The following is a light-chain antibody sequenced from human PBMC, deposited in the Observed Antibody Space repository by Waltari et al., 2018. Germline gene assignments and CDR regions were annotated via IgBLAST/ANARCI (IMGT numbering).Light chain of an antibody. CDR1: SSDVGGYNY. J-gene: IGLJ2*01. Sequence: LPQPAPGLGPPGQALTLTCTGTSSDVGGYNYVFWYQHHPGTAPKRMIYDVRKRPSGVCNLFSGSKSGNAASLTISGLQAEDDADYYCCSYAGSSTHVLFGGGTKLTV. V-gene: IGLV2-23*02. CDR3: CSYAGSSTHVL. CDR2: DVR.